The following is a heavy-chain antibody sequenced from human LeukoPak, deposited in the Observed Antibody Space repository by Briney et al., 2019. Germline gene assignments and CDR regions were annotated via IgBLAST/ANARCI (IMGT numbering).Heavy chain of an antibody. V-gene: IGHV4-39*01. CDR2: IYYSGST. Sequence: SETLSLTCTVSGGSISSSSYYWGWIRHPPGKGLEWLGSIYYSGSTYYNPSLKSRVNISVDTSKNQFSLKLSSVTAADAAVYYCARLGNQQDIVVVSAAIPDYWGQGTLVTVSS. D-gene: IGHD2-2*01. CDR1: GGSISSSSYY. CDR3: ARLGNQQDIVVVSAAIPDY. J-gene: IGHJ4*02.